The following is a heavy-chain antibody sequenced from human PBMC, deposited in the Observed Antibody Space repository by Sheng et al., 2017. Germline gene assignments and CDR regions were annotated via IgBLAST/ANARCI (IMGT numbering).Heavy chain of an antibody. D-gene: IGHD3-10*01. CDR2: IKGDGSEK. Sequence: EVQLVESGGGLVQPGGSLRLSCAASGFTFSTYWMSWVRQAPGKGLEWVANIKGDGSEKYYVDSVKGRFTISRDNAKNSLYLQMNSLRGEDTAVYYCATAPGDLRDYWGQGTLVTVSS. CDR1: GFTFSTYW. J-gene: IGHJ4*02. CDR3: ATAPGDLRDY. V-gene: IGHV3-7*01.